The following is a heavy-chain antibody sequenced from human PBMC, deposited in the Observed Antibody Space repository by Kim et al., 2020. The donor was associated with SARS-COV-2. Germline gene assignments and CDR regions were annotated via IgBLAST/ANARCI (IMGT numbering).Heavy chain of an antibody. D-gene: IGHD1-7*01. CDR3: ARGVVGTTSGYYYYYYMDV. CDR2: IIPIFGIA. Sequence: SVKVSCKASGGTFSSYAISWVRQAPGQGLEWMGRIIPIFGIANYAQKFQGRVTITADKSTSTAYMELSSLRSEDTAVYYCARGVVGTTSGYYYYYYMDVWGKGTTVTVSS. CDR1: GGTFSSYA. J-gene: IGHJ6*03. V-gene: IGHV1-69*04.